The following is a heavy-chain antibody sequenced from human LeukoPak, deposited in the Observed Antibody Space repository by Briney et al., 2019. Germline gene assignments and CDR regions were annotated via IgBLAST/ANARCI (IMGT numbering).Heavy chain of an antibody. Sequence: PGRSLRLSCAASGFTFSSHGMHWVRQAPGKGLEWVAVISYDGSNKYYADSVKGRFTISRDNSKNTLYLQMNSLRAEDTAVYYCATPYDYGDYHPAGYWGQGTLVTVSS. V-gene: IGHV3-30*03. J-gene: IGHJ4*02. CDR3: ATPYDYGDYHPAGY. CDR1: GFTFSSHG. D-gene: IGHD4-17*01. CDR2: ISYDGSNK.